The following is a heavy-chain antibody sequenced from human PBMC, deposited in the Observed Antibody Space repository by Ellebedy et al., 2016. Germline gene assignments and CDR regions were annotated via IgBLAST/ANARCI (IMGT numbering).Heavy chain of an antibody. Sequence: GESLKISCAASGFTFSDYYMSWIRQAPGKGLEWVSYISSSGSTIYYADSVKGRFTISRDNAKNSLYLQMNSLRAEDTAVYYCARARERGSSWYGSWFDPWGQGTLVTVSS. D-gene: IGHD6-13*01. CDR2: ISSSGSTI. CDR1: GFTFSDYY. J-gene: IGHJ5*02. CDR3: ARARERGSSWYGSWFDP. V-gene: IGHV3-11*01.